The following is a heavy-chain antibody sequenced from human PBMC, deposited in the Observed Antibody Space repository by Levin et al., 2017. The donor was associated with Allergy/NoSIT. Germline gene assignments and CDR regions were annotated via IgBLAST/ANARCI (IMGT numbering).Heavy chain of an antibody. D-gene: IGHD2-2*01. CDR2: IIPIFGTA. V-gene: IGHV1-69*13. J-gene: IGHJ6*03. CDR3: ARGQGQLLPGPYYYYYYMDV. CDR1: GGTFSSYA. Sequence: ASVKVSCKASGGTFSSYAISWVRQAPGQGLEWMGGIIPIFGTANYAQKFQGRVTITADESTSTAYMELSSLRSEDTAVYYCARGQGQLLPGPYYYYYYMDVWGKGTTVTVSS.